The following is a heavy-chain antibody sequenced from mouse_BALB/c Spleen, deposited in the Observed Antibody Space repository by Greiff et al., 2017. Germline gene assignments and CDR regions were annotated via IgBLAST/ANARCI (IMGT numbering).Heavy chain of an antibody. Sequence: EVKLVESGGGLVKPGGSLKLSCAASGFTFSDYYMYWVRQTPEKRLEWVATISDGGSYTYYPDSVKGRFTISRDNAKNNLYLQMSSLKSEDTAMYYCARGYGSSLYAMDYWGQGTSVTVSS. CDR3: ARGYGSSLYAMDY. D-gene: IGHD1-1*01. V-gene: IGHV5-4*02. CDR1: GFTFSDYY. CDR2: ISDGGSYT. J-gene: IGHJ4*01.